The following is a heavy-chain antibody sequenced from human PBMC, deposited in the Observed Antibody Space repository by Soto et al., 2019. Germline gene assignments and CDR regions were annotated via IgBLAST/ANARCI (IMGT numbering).Heavy chain of an antibody. Sequence: QVQLVESGGGVVQPGRSLRLSCAASGFTFSSYGMHWVRQAPGKGLEWVAVISYDGSNKYYADSVKGRFTISRDNSKNTLYLQMNSLRAEDTAVYYCAKGFENYDFNHYYMDVWCKGTTVTVSS. CDR2: ISYDGSNK. CDR1: GFTFSSYG. CDR3: AKGFENYDFNHYYMDV. J-gene: IGHJ6*03. V-gene: IGHV3-30*18. D-gene: IGHD3-3*01.